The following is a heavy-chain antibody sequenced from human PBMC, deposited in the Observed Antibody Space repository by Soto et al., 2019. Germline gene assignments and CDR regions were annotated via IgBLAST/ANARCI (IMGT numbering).Heavy chain of an antibody. V-gene: IGHV3-7*04. Sequence: EVQLVESGGGLVQPGGSLRLTCEASGFTFSGNWMSWVRQAPGKGLEWVANVKQDGSDKYYVDSVKGRFSISRDNTKNSLYLQMNSLGDEDTAVFYCARGGGNFDHWGQGTLVTVSS. J-gene: IGHJ4*02. CDR1: GFTFSGNW. CDR2: VKQDGSDK. CDR3: ARGGGNFDH. D-gene: IGHD3-16*01.